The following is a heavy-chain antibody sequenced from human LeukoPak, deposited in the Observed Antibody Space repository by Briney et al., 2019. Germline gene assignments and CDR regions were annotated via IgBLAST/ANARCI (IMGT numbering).Heavy chain of an antibody. D-gene: IGHD3-16*01. Sequence: GGSLRLSCAASGFTFSSYSMNWVRQAPGKGLEWVSYISGSSSTIYYADSVKGRFTISRDNAKNPLYLQMNSLRDEDTAVYYCSIGGGYFQHWGQGTLVIVSS. CDR2: ISGSSSTI. J-gene: IGHJ1*01. CDR1: GFTFSSYS. V-gene: IGHV3-48*02. CDR3: SIGGGYFQH.